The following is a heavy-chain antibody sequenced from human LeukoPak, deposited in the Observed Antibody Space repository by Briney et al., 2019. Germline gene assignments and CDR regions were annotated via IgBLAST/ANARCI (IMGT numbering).Heavy chain of an antibody. V-gene: IGHV3-30*04. Sequence: QPGGSLRLSCAASGFTFSNFPMQWVRQAPGKGLEWVAVVSHDGSNKYYADSVKGRFTTSRDNSKNTLYLQVSSLRPDDTAVYYCARDLLAGTGGDYWGQGTLVTVSS. D-gene: IGHD1/OR15-1a*01. CDR1: GFTFSNFP. CDR3: ARDLLAGTGGDY. CDR2: VSHDGSNK. J-gene: IGHJ4*02.